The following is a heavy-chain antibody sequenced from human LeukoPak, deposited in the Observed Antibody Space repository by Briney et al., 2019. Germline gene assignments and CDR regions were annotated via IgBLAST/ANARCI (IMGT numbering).Heavy chain of an antibody. Sequence: GGSLRLSRAASGFTFSTYWMHWVRQASGKGLVWVSRINPDGTTTSYADSVKGRFTISRDNAKDTVYLQMNSLRAEDTAVYYCARVSIGWYSFDYWGQGTLVTVSS. D-gene: IGHD6-19*01. CDR3: ARVSIGWYSFDY. V-gene: IGHV3-74*01. CDR1: GFTFSTYW. CDR2: INPDGTTT. J-gene: IGHJ4*02.